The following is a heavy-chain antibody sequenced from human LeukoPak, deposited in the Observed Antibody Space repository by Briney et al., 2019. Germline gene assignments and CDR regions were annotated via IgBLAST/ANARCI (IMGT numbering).Heavy chain of an antibody. Sequence: SVKVSCKASGGTFSSYAISWVRQARGQGREWMGGMIPIFGTANYAQKFQGRVTITADESTSTAYMELSSLRSENTAVYYCARGWSGDDILYYFDYCGQGTLVTVSS. CDR2: MIPIFGTA. D-gene: IGHD3-9*01. CDR3: ARGWSGDDILYYFDY. J-gene: IGHJ4*02. V-gene: IGHV1-69*13. CDR1: GGTFSSYA.